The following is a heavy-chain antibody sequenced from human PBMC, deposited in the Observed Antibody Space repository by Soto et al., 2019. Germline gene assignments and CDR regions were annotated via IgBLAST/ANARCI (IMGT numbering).Heavy chain of an antibody. Sequence: QPWGSLILCWASSGFTFSNYSLNWVRQAPGKGLEWVANIKKDGSEKYYVGSVVGRFTISRDNAENSLYLQMNSLRAEDTAVYYCARLYLADTITSLDYWGQGTMVTVSS. V-gene: IGHV3-7*01. J-gene: IGHJ4*02. CDR1: GFTFSNYS. CDR2: IKKDGSEK. CDR3: ARLYLADTITSLDY. D-gene: IGHD5-12*01.